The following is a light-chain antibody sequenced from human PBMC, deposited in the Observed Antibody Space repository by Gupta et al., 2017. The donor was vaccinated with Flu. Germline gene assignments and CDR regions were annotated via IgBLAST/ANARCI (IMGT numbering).Light chain of an antibody. Sequence: QLVLTQSPSASASLGASVKVTCTLSSGHTSSTIASHQLQPDKGPRFLMKVNSDGTHSKGDGIPGRFSGSSSGAERYLIISSLQSEDEADYYCQTWGTGIRVFGGGTKVTVL. J-gene: IGLJ3*02. CDR2: VNSDGTH. CDR1: SGHTSST. V-gene: IGLV4-69*01. CDR3: QTWGTGIRV.